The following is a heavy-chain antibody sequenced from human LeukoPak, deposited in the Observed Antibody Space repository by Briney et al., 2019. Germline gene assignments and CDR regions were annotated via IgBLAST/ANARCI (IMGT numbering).Heavy chain of an antibody. Sequence: GGSLRLSCAASGFTFSSYSMNWVRQAPGKGLEWVSYISSSSSTIYYADSVKGRFTISRDNAKNSLYLQMNSLRDGDTAVYYCARDLGYCSGGSCYGNWFDPWGQGTLVTVSS. CDR2: ISSSSSTI. J-gene: IGHJ5*02. CDR3: ARDLGYCSGGSCYGNWFDP. CDR1: GFTFSSYS. D-gene: IGHD2-15*01. V-gene: IGHV3-48*02.